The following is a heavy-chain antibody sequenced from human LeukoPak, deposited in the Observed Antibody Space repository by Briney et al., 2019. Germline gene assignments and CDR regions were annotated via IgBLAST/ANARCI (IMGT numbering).Heavy chain of an antibody. Sequence: GGSLRLSCAASGFTFSSYEMNWVRQAPGKGLEWVSYISSSGSTIYYADSVKGRFTISRDNAKNSLYLQMNSLRAEDTAVYYCAREEVWLSPDYWGRGTLVTVSS. CDR1: GFTFSSYE. CDR2: ISSSGSTI. V-gene: IGHV3-48*03. D-gene: IGHD6-19*01. J-gene: IGHJ4*02. CDR3: AREEVWLSPDY.